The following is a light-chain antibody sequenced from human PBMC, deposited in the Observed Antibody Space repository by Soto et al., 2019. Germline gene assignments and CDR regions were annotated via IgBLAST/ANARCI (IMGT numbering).Light chain of an antibody. Sequence: QSVLTQPPSTSGTPGQRVTISCSGSSSNIGSNTVNWYQHLPGTAPKLLIYSNNQRPSGVPERLSGSKSGTSASLAVSGLQSEDEADYYCAAWDGSLSGYVFGTGTKVTVL. CDR1: SSNIGSNT. V-gene: IGLV1-44*01. CDR3: AAWDGSLSGYV. J-gene: IGLJ1*01. CDR2: SNN.